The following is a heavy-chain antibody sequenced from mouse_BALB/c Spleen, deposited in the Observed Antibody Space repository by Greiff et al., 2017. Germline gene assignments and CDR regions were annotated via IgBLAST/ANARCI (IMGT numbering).Heavy chain of an antibody. D-gene: IGHD1-2*01. CDR3: ARGYDYAMDY. V-gene: IGHV3-2*02. CDR1: GYSITSDYA. Sequence: EVQLVESGPGLVKPSQSLSLTCTVTGYSITSDYAWNWIRQFPGNKLEWMGYISYSGSTSYNPSLKSRISITRDTSKNQFFLQLNSVTTEDTATYYCARGYDYAMDYWGQGTSVTVSS. CDR2: ISYSGST. J-gene: IGHJ4*01.